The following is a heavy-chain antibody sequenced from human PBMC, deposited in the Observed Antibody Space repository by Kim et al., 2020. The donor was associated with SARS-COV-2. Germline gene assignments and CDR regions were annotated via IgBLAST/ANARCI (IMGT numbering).Heavy chain of an antibody. CDR1: GYTFSSYG. D-gene: IGHD3-10*01. Sequence: ASVKVSCKASGYTFSSYGITWVRQAPGQGREWMAWISGFEGNTNNAQKIRGRVTVTTDTTTSTAYMELRSLRSDDTAVYYCARDYGSGRSYFDYWGQGTLVTVSS. V-gene: IGHV1-18*01. J-gene: IGHJ4*02. CDR3: ARDYGSGRSYFDY. CDR2: ISGFEGNT.